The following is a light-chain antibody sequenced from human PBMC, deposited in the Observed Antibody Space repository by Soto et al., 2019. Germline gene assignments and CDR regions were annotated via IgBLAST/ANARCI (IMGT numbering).Light chain of an antibody. CDR2: DVS. CDR1: SSDVGGYNY. Sequence: QSVLTQPASVSGSPGQLITISCTGTSSDVGGYNYVSWYQQHPGKAPKLMIYDVSNPPSGVSNRFSGSKSGNTASLTISGVQAEYEADYYGSSYTSSSTLLYVFGAGTKVTVL. V-gene: IGLV2-14*01. CDR3: SSYTSSSTLLYV. J-gene: IGLJ1*01.